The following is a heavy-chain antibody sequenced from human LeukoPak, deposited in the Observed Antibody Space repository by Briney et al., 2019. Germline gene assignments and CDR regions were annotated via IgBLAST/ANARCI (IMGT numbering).Heavy chain of an antibody. CDR3: ARTHQYRFDP. D-gene: IGHD3-16*02. J-gene: IGHJ5*02. CDR2: LRYDGSNK. CDR1: GFTFSSYG. V-gene: IGHV3-30*02. Sequence: QAGGSLRLSCAASGFTFSSYGMHWVRQAPGKGLEWVAFLRYDGSNKYYADSVKGRFTISRDNSKNTLYLQMNSLRAEDTAVYYCARTHQYRFDPWGQGTLVTVSS.